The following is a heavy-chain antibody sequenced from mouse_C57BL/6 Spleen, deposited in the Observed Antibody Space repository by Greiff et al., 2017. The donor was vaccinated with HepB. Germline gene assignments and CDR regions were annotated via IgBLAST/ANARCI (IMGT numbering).Heavy chain of an antibody. J-gene: IGHJ1*03. V-gene: IGHV1-39*01. Sequence: VQLQQSGPDLVKPGASVKISCKASGYSFTDYNMTWVNQRTGKSLEWMGAINTNYGTTSYKHKFKGRVTLTVDQSTSTAYMQLNSLTSEDSAVYYCARRDYGSSYWYFDVWGTGTTVTVSS. CDR1: GYSFTDYN. CDR2: INTNYGTT. D-gene: IGHD1-1*01. CDR3: ARRDYGSSYWYFDV.